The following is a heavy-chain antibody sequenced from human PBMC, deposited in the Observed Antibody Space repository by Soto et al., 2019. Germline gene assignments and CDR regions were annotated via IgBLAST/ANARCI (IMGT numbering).Heavy chain of an antibody. CDR2: IKQDGSEK. CDR1: GFTFSSYW. CDR3: ARNLGYCSETSCPADYYYYYYGMDV. V-gene: IGHV3-7*01. J-gene: IGHJ6*02. Sequence: GGSLRLSCAASGFTFSSYWMTWVRQAPGKGLEWVANIKQDGSEKYYMDSVRGRFTISRDNVKNSLYLQMNSLRAEDTDVDYCARNLGYCSETSCPADYYYYYYGMDVWGQGTTVTVSS. D-gene: IGHD2-2*01.